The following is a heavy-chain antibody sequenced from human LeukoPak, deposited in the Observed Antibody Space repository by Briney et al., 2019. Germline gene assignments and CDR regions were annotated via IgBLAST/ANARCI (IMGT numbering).Heavy chain of an antibody. Sequence: GGSLRLSCAASGFTFSSYSMNWVRQAPGKGLEWVSYISSSSNTIYYADSVKGRFTISRDNAKNSLYLQMNSLRGEDTALYYCVTDTSMGGLFDYWGQGTLVTVSS. V-gene: IGHV3-48*01. J-gene: IGHJ4*02. D-gene: IGHD5-18*01. CDR1: GFTFSSYS. CDR3: VTDTSMGGLFDY. CDR2: ISSSSNTI.